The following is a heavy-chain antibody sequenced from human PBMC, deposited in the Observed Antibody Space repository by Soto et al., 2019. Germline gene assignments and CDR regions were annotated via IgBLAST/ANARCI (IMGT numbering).Heavy chain of an antibody. CDR2: IIPIFGTA. CDR3: ARDCSSTSCYEDYYYYGMDV. D-gene: IGHD2-2*01. CDR1: GGTFSGYA. V-gene: IGHV1-69*13. J-gene: IGHJ6*02. Sequence: ASVKVSCKASGGTFSGYAISWVRQAPGQGLEWMGGIIPIFGTANYAQKFQGRVTITADESTSTAYMELSSLRSEDTAVYYCARDCSSTSCYEDYYYYGMDVWGQGTTVTVSS.